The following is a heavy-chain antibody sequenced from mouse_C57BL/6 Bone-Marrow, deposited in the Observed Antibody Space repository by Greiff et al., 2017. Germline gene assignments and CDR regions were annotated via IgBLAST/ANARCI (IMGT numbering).Heavy chain of an antibody. D-gene: IGHD4-1*01. Sequence: EVKLVESGGDLVKPGGSLQLSCAASGFTFSSYGMSWVRQTPDKRLEWVATISSGGSYTYYPDSVKGRFTISRDNAKNTLYLQMSSLKSEDTAMYYGARYWAWFAYWGQGTLVTVSA. CDR1: GFTFSSYG. V-gene: IGHV5-6*01. CDR2: ISSGGSYT. CDR3: ARYWAWFAY. J-gene: IGHJ3*01.